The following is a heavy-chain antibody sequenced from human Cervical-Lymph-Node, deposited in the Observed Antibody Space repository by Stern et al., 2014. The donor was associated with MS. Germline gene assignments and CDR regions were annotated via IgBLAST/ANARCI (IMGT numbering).Heavy chain of an antibody. CDR1: GYIFTGYY. V-gene: IGHV1-2*07. CDR2: IHPYTGGT. J-gene: IGHJ6*02. D-gene: IGHD3-3*01. Sequence: VQLEESGAEVKKPGASVKVSCKTSGYIFTGYYIHWVRQAPGQGLEWMAWIHPYTGGTKESHKFQARVTMVRDTSISTAYVELSSLTSDDTAVYYCARDQRGIAIFAVVTDYYYLGMDVWGQGTTVTVSS. CDR3: ARDQRGIAIFAVVTDYYYLGMDV.